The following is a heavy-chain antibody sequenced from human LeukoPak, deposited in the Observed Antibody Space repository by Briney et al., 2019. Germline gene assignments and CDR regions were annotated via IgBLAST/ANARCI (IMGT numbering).Heavy chain of an antibody. CDR3: ARQGRYGHYDNWFDP. CDR1: GYSISSGYY. D-gene: IGHD3-3*01. V-gene: IGHV4-38-2*01. J-gene: IGHJ5*02. Sequence: SETLSLTCAVSGYSISSGYYWGWIRQPPGKGLEWIGSIYHSGSTYYNPSLKSRVTISVDTSKNQFSLKLSSVTAPDTAVYYCARQGRYGHYDNWFDPWGQGTLVTVSS. CDR2: IYHSGST.